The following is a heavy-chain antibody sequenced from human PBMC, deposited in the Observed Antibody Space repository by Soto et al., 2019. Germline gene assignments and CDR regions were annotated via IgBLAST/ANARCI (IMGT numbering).Heavy chain of an antibody. V-gene: IGHV2-5*02. D-gene: IGHD5-12*01. Sequence: QITLKESGPTLVTPTQTLTLTCTFSVFSLRTRGVAVGWFRQPPVKAMEWLALIYWDQDKWYSPSLKSRLTIAADTSKNHVVLTMTNVDPVDTATYYCAHRPRGYAYYFDYWGQGILVTVSS. CDR2: IYWDQDK. J-gene: IGHJ4*02. CDR1: VFSLRTRGVA. CDR3: AHRPRGYAYYFDY.